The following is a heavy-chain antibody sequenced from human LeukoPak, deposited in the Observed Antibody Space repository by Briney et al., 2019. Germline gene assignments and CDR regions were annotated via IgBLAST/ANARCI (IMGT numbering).Heavy chain of an antibody. J-gene: IGHJ4*02. CDR1: GFTFSSFG. D-gene: IGHD4-23*01. CDR3: ARDYGGNPGY. V-gene: IGHV3-48*03. CDR2: ISSSGRSV. Sequence: GGSLRLSCAASGFTFSSFGMNWVRQAPGKGLEWVSYISSSGRSVYYADSVKGRFTISRDNAKNSLYLQMNSLRAEDTAAYYCARDYGGNPGYWGQGTLVTVSS.